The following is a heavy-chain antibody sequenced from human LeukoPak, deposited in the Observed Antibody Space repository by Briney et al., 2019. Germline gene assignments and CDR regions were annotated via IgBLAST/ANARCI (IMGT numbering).Heavy chain of an antibody. CDR2: INSDGSST. D-gene: IGHD6-6*01. CDR3: ARLIAEAARPADY. V-gene: IGHV3-74*01. J-gene: IGHJ4*02. Sequence: GGSLRLSCAASGFTFSSYSMNWVRQAPGKGLVWVSRINSDGSSTSYADSVKGRFTISRDNAKNTLYLQMNSLRAEDTAVYYCARLIAEAARPADYWGQGTLVTVSS. CDR1: GFTFSSYS.